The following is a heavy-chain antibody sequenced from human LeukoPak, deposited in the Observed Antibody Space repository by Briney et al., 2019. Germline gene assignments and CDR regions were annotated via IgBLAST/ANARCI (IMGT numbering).Heavy chain of an antibody. D-gene: IGHD4/OR15-4a*01. Sequence: PGGSQRLSCAASGFTFTNYWMSWVRQAPGKGREWVANIKQDGSEKYYVDSVKGRFSISRDNAKNSLYLQMNSLRAEDTAVYYCARDDYGGTRYWGQGTLVTVSS. CDR2: IKQDGSEK. CDR3: ARDDYGGTRY. V-gene: IGHV3-7*01. CDR1: GFTFTNYW. J-gene: IGHJ4*02.